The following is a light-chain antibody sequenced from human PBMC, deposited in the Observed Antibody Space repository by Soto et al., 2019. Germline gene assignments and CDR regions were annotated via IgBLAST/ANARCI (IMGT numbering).Light chain of an antibody. CDR1: QSILSW. CDR2: DAS. CDR3: QHYDTYWT. Sequence: DIQMTQSPSTLSASVGDRVTITCRASQSILSWLAGYQHKPGKAPKLLIYDASSLESGAPSRFSGSRSGTDFNLTISCLQPDCIAPDYCQHYDTYWTFGKGTKVEI. J-gene: IGKJ1*01. V-gene: IGKV1-5*01.